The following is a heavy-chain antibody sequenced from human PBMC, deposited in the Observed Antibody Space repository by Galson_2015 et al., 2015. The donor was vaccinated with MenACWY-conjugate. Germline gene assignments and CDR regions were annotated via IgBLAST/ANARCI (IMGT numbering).Heavy chain of an antibody. Sequence: ALRLRCAASGFTFSSYAMSWVRQAPGKGLEWVAAIRGSGGSTYYEDSVKGRFTISIHNSKNTLYLQINNLRAEDTAVYYCARKNRADYWVQGTLVPVSS. CDR1: GFTFSSYA. V-gene: IGHV3-23*01. J-gene: IGHJ4*02. D-gene: IGHD2/OR15-2a*01. CDR3: ARKNRADY. CDR2: IRGSGGST.